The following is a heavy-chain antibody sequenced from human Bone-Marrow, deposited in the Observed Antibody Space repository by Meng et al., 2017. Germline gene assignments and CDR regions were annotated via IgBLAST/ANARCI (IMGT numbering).Heavy chain of an antibody. CDR3: ARYYYDSSGYYSLGY. J-gene: IGHJ4*02. Sequence: GGSLRLSCAASGFSFSDYWMTWVRQAPGKGLEWVASIKPDGSETKYVDSVKGRFTISRDNAKKSLLLQMKRLRVEDTAVYYCARYYYDSSGYYSLGYWGQGTLVTISS. V-gene: IGHV3-7*01. D-gene: IGHD3-22*01. CDR1: GFSFSDYW. CDR2: IKPDGSET.